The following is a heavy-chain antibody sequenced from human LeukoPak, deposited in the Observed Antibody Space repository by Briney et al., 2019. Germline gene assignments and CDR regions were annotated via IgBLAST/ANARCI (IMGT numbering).Heavy chain of an antibody. CDR1: GFTFSSYS. J-gene: IGHJ6*02. V-gene: IGHV3-48*02. CDR2: SSSRSSTI. D-gene: IGHD3-9*01. Sequence: GGSLRLSCAASGFTFSSYSMNWVRQAPGKELEWVSYSSSRSSTIYYADSVKGRFTISRDNAKNSLYLQMNSLRDEDTAVYYCARVWDYDILTGRHYYYYGMDVWGQGTTVTVSS. CDR3: ARVWDYDILTGRHYYYYGMDV.